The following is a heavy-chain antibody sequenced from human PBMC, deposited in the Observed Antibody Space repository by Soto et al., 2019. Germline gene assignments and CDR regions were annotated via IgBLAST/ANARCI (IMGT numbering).Heavy chain of an antibody. CDR1: GGSISGYY. J-gene: IGHJ3*02. D-gene: IGHD3-3*01. CDR2: IYTSGST. CDR3: ARVIWSGHYAFAI. Sequence: SETLALTCPVSGGSISGYYWSCIRQPAGKGLAWIGHIYTSGSTNSSPSLKSRVTMSVDTSKNQFSLRLNSVTAADTAVYYCARVIWSGHYAFAIWGQGTMVTVS. V-gene: IGHV4-4*07.